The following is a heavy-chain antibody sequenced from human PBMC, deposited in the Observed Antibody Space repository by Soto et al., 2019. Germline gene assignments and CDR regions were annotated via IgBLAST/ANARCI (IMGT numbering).Heavy chain of an antibody. CDR2: IRNKANSYST. CDR1: GFTFSDYY. V-gene: IGHV3-72*01. CDR3: GRVALSALPRKYSDY. Sequence: EVQLVESGGGLVQPGGSLRLSCAASGFTFSDYYMDWVRQAPGKGLEWVGRIRNKANSYSTEYAASVKGRFTISRDDSRNSLYLQMNSLQTEDTAVYYCGRVALSALPRKYSDYWGQGTLVTVSS. J-gene: IGHJ4*02.